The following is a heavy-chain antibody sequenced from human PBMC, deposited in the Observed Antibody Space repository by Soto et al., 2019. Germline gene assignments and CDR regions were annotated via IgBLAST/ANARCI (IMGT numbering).Heavy chain of an antibody. V-gene: IGHV3-74*01. CDR1: GFTLSSYP. CDR3: VRGTNGWRGMDY. Sequence: XGSLRLSCSPSGFTLSSYPIHWVRQVPGKGPVWVSRITEDGSGTTYADSVKGRFTVTRDNAKNTMYLQMSGLGAEDTAVYHCVRGTNGWRGMDYWGQGTLVTVSS. CDR2: ITEDGSGT. J-gene: IGHJ4*02. D-gene: IGHD2-8*01.